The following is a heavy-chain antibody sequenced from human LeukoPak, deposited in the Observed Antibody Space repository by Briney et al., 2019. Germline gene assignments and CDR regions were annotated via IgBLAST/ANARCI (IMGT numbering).Heavy chain of an antibody. Sequence: GGSLRLSCVGSGFTISNYWMHWVRQAPGTGLVWVSRIHPDGSITTCADSVKGRFTISRDNAKNTLYLRMNSLRAEDTAVYYCAPQQTYSPYNWFDPWGQGTLVTVSS. V-gene: IGHV3-74*03. CDR3: APQQTYSPYNWFDP. J-gene: IGHJ5*02. D-gene: IGHD5-12*01. CDR1: GFTISNYW. CDR2: IHPDGSIT.